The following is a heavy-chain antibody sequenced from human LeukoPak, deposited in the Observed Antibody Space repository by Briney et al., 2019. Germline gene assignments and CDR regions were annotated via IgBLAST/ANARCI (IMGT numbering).Heavy chain of an antibody. J-gene: IGHJ4*02. Sequence: GGSLRLSCAASGFTFNNFAMDWVRQAPGKGLQWLSYISRSGSTTYYEDSVKGRFTISRDSATQSVFLQMNSLRVDDTAVYYCARYGDYGDDYWGQGTLVTVSS. CDR2: ISRSGSTT. CDR1: GFTFNNFA. V-gene: IGHV3-48*01. D-gene: IGHD4-17*01. CDR3: ARYGDYGDDY.